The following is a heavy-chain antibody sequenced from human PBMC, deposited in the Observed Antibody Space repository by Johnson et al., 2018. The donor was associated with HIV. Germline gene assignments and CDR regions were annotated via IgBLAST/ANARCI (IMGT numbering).Heavy chain of an antibody. D-gene: IGHD5-18*01. CDR1: GFTFSNFA. J-gene: IGHJ3*02. CDR3: ARVDTAMTYDAFDI. Sequence: EVQLVESGGGVVQPGRSLRLSCAASGFTFSNFAMHWVRQAPGKGLEWVSGISWNSGSIGYADSVKGRFTISRDNDKKSLYLHVNSLRAEDTAVYYCARVDTAMTYDAFDIWGQGTMVTVSS. V-gene: IGHV3-9*01. CDR2: ISWNSGSI.